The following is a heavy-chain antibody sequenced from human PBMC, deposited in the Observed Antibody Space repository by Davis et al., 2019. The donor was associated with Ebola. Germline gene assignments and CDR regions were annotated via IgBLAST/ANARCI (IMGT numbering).Heavy chain of an antibody. Sequence: PGGSLRLSCAASGFTFSNAWMSWVRQAPGKGLEWVGRIKSKTDGGTTDYAAPVKGRFTISRDDSKNTLYLQMNSLKTEDTAVYYCTTDINGLYANDYWGQGTLVTVSS. J-gene: IGHJ4*02. CDR1: GFTFSNAW. D-gene: IGHD2-8*01. V-gene: IGHV3-15*01. CDR3: TTDINGLYANDY. CDR2: IKSKTDGGTT.